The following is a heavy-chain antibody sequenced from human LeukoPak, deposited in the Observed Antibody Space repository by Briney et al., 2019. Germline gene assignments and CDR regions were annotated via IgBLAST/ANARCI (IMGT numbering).Heavy chain of an antibody. D-gene: IGHD3-10*01. CDR2: IYYRGST. V-gene: IGHV4-30-4*08. J-gene: IGHJ4*02. CDR1: GGSISSGDYY. CDR3: ARDERFGSFDY. Sequence: SETLSLTCTVSGGSISSGDYYWSWIRQPPGKCLEWIGYIYYRGSTYYNPSLKSRVTIAVDTSKNQFSLKLSSVTAADTAVYYCARDERFGSFDYWGQGTLVTVSS.